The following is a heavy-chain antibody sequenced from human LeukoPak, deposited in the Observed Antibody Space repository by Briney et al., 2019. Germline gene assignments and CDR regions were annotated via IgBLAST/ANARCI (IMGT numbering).Heavy chain of an antibody. V-gene: IGHV4-34*01. CDR3: ARGMLRYFDWLSMYYFDY. D-gene: IGHD3-9*01. Sequence: SETLSLTXAVYGGSFSGYYWSWIRQPPGKGLEWIGEINHSGSTNYNPSLKSRVTISVDTSKNQFSLKLSSVTAADTAVYYCARGMLRYFDWLSMYYFDYWGQGTLVTVSS. J-gene: IGHJ4*02. CDR1: GGSFSGYY. CDR2: INHSGST.